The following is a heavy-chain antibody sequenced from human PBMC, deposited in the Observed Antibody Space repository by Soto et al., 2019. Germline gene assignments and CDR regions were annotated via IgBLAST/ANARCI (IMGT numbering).Heavy chain of an antibody. D-gene: IGHD3-3*01. CDR1: GGSISSSNW. CDR2: IYHSGST. J-gene: IGHJ5*02. Sequence: QVQLQESGPGLVKPSGTLSLTCAVSGGSISSSNWWSWVRQPPGKGLEWIGEIYHSGSTNYNPSPKGEATISGEQAKTTCSRRLSSLSAGATAVYFCGGALNDFWRGYYYFTPWGRGSLVTASS. V-gene: IGHV4-4*02. CDR3: GGALNDFWRGYYYFTP.